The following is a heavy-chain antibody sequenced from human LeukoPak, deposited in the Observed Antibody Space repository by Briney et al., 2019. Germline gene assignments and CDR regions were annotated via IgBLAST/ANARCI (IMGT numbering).Heavy chain of an antibody. CDR3: ASGEGSDPYYYYGMDV. Sequence: SETLSLTCTVSGGSISSTNYYWGWIRQPPGKGLEWIGSIHYSGSTYYNPSLKSRVTISVDTSKNQFSLKLSSVTAADTAVYYCASGEGSDPYYYYGMDVWGQGTTVTVSS. D-gene: IGHD3-10*01. V-gene: IGHV4-39*07. CDR1: GGSISSTNYY. J-gene: IGHJ6*02. CDR2: IHYSGST.